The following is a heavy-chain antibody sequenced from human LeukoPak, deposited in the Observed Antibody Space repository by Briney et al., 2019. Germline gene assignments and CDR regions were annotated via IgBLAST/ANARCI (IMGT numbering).Heavy chain of an antibody. CDR2: IRSKANSYAT. Sequence: GGSLRLSCAASGFTFSGSAMHWVRQASGKGLEWVGRIRSKANSYATPYAASVKGRFTISRDDSKNTAYLQMNSLKTEDTAVYYCTRLVIAAAGISWGQGTLVTVSS. CDR3: TRLVIAAAGIS. J-gene: IGHJ5*02. D-gene: IGHD6-13*01. CDR1: GFTFSGSA. V-gene: IGHV3-73*01.